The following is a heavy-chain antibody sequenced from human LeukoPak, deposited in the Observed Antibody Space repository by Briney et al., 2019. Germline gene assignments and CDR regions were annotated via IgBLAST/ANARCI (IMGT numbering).Heavy chain of an antibody. CDR1: GFTFSSYV. CDR2: ISSSSSYI. D-gene: IGHD6-13*01. V-gene: IGHV3-21*01. J-gene: IGHJ4*02. CDR3: ARGIAAATFDY. Sequence: GGSLRLSCAASGFTFSSYVLHWVRQAPGKGLEWVSSISSSSSYIYYADSVKGRFTISRDNAKNSLYLQMNSLRAEDTAVYYCARGIAAATFDYWGQGTLVTVSS.